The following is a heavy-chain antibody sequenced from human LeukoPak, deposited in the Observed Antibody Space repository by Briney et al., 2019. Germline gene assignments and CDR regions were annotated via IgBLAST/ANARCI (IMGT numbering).Heavy chain of an antibody. J-gene: IGHJ6*02. CDR3: ARDLIAAADYYYYGMDV. V-gene: IGHV3-21*01. CDR1: GFTFSSYS. Sequence: GESLRLSCAASGFTFSSYSMNWFRQAPAKGLEWFSSISSSSSYIYYADSVKGRFTISRDNAKNSLYLQMNSLRAEDTAVYYCARDLIAAADYYYYGMDVWGQGTTVTVSS. D-gene: IGHD6-13*01. CDR2: ISSSSSYI.